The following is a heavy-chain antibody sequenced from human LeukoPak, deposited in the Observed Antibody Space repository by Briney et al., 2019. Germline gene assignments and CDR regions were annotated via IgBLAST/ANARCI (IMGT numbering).Heavy chain of an antibody. CDR2: ITSGGTTI. V-gene: IGHV3-48*01. J-gene: IGHJ4*02. CDR3: ASEVSSSWYQLDY. CDR1: GFPFSSYS. D-gene: IGHD6-13*01. Sequence: GGSLSLPCAASGFPFSSYSINWFRQPPGKGRRGVSYITSGGTTIYYVDSVKGRFTISRDNAQNSLYLQMNSLRAEDTAVYYCASEVSSSWYQLDYWGQGTLVTVSS.